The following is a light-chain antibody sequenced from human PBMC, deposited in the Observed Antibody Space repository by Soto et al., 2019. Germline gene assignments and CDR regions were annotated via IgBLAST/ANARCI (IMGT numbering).Light chain of an antibody. Sequence: EIVLTQSPGTLSLSPGERATLSCGASQSVTSNYLAWYQQKPGQAPRLLIYGASSRATGIPARFSGSGSGTEFTLTITSLQSEDFAVYYCQQYNSWPRTFGQGTKVDI. CDR2: GAS. CDR3: QQYNSWPRT. CDR1: QSVTSN. V-gene: IGKV3-15*01. J-gene: IGKJ1*01.